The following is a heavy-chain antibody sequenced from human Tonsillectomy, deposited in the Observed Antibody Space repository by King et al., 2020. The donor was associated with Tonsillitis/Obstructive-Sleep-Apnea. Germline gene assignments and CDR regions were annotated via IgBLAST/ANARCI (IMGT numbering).Heavy chain of an antibody. CDR2: IYPGDSDT. CDR1: GYSFPNYW. D-gene: IGHD6-13*01. V-gene: IGHV5-51*01. Sequence: QLVQSGAEVKKPGESLKISCKGSGYSFPNYWIGWVRQMPGKGLEWMGIIYPGDSDTRYNPSFQGQVTISADKSINTAYLQWSSLKASDTAMYYCARPLATAGTQDWYFDVGGRGTLVTVSS. J-gene: IGHJ2*01. CDR3: ARPLATAGTQDWYFDV.